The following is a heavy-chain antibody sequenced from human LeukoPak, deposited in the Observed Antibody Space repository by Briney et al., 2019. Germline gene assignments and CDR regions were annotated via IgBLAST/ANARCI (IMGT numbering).Heavy chain of an antibody. V-gene: IGHV3-9*03. CDR3: AKSGSYSSPYYFDY. D-gene: IGHD3-10*01. CDR2: ISWNSDTI. Sequence: PGGSLRLSCAASGFTFDNYAMHWVRQAPGKGLEWVSGISWNSDTIDYADSVKGRFTISRDNAKNSLYLQMNSLRAEDMALYYCAKSGSYSSPYYFDYWGQGTLVTVSS. CDR1: GFTFDNYA. J-gene: IGHJ4*02.